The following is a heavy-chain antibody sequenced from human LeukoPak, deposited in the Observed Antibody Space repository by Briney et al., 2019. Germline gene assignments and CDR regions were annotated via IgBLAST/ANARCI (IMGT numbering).Heavy chain of an antibody. CDR3: AKDQYYYGSGSYYNDY. CDR2: IRYDGSNK. J-gene: IGHJ4*02. V-gene: IGHV3-30*02. CDR1: GFTFSSYG. Sequence: PGGSLRLSCAASGFTFSSYGMHWVRQAPGKGLEWVAFIRYDGSNKYYADSVKGRFTISRDNSKNTLYLQMNSLRAEDTAVYYCAKDQYYYGSGSYYNDYWGQGTLVTVSS. D-gene: IGHD3-10*01.